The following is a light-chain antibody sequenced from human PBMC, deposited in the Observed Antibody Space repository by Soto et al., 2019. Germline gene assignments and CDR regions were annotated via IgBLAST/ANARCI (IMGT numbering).Light chain of an antibody. V-gene: IGKV4-1*01. CDR1: QTVLYSSNNKNY. Sequence: DIVMTQSPDSLAVSLGERATINCKSSQTVLYSSNNKNYLAWYQQKPGRPPRLLIYWASTRESGVPDRFSGSGSGTDFALTISSLQAEDVAVYYCQQYYDTPWTFGQGTKVDSK. J-gene: IGKJ1*01. CDR3: QQYYDTPWT. CDR2: WAS.